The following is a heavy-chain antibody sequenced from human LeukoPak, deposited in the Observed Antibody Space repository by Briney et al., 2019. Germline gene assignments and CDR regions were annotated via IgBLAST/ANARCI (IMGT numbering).Heavy chain of an antibody. D-gene: IGHD2-15*01. CDR3: ARALSSGGSCYGY. CDR2: INAYNGDT. V-gene: IGHV1-18*01. Sequence: ASVKVSCKASNYTFTSYGISWVRQAPGQGLEWMAWINAYNGDTNYAQKFQGRVTMTTDTSTSTAYMELRSLRSDDTAVYYCARALSSGGSCYGYWGQGTLVTVSS. CDR1: NYTFTSYG. J-gene: IGHJ4*02.